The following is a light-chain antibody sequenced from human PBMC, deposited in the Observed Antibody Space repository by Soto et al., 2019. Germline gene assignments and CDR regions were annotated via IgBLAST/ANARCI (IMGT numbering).Light chain of an antibody. CDR2: GAS. CDR1: QSVSSSY. CDR3: HQSGSSPRA. J-gene: IGKJ1*01. Sequence: EIVLTQSPGTLSLSQGERATLSCRASQSVSSSYLAWYQQKPGQAPRLLIYGASSRATGIPDRFSGSGSGTDITLSISRLEPEDFGVYYCHQSGSSPRAFGQGTKVDIK. V-gene: IGKV3-20*01.